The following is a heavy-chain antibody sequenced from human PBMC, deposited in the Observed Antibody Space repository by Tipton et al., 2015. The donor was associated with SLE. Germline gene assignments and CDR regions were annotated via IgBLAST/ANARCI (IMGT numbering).Heavy chain of an antibody. J-gene: IGHJ5*02. D-gene: IGHD4-23*01. CDR3: ARRKSRGTVVTSISWFDP. Sequence: QLVQSGAEVKKPGASVKVSCEASGYTFTNYYMHWVRQAPGQGLEWMGWINPDSGHTNYAQKFYGRVTMTRDRSIDTVYMELTRLRSDDTAVYYCARRKSRGTVVTSISWFDPWGQGALVTVSS. CDR2: INPDSGHT. V-gene: IGHV1-2*02. CDR1: GYTFTNYY.